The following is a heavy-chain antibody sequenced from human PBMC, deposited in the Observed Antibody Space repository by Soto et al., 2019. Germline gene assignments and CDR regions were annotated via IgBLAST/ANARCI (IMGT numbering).Heavy chain of an antibody. CDR1: GFTFSSYS. CDR2: ISSSSSYI. CDR3: AREQGLYYDILTAPWRGYGMDV. D-gene: IGHD3-9*01. Sequence: PGGSLRLSCAASGFTFSSYSMNWVRQAPGKGLEWVSSISSSSSYIYYADSVKGRFTISRDNAKNSLYLQMNSLRAEDTAVYYCAREQGLYYDILTAPWRGYGMDVWGQGTTVTVSS. V-gene: IGHV3-21*01. J-gene: IGHJ6*02.